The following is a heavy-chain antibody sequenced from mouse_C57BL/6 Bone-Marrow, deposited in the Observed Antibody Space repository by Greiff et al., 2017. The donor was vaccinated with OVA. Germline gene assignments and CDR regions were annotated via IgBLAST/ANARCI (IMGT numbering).Heavy chain of an antibody. D-gene: IGHD1-1*01. CDR1: GFSLSSFGMG. V-gene: IGHV8-8*01. Sequence: QVQLKESGPGILQPSQTLSLTCSFSGFSLSSFGMGLGWIPQPSRKGLVWLAHLCWDEDKYYNPALKSRLTISKDTSKNQVFLKIANVDTADTATYYCARIPLLTTVVDFDVWGTGTTVTVSS. J-gene: IGHJ1*03. CDR2: LCWDEDK. CDR3: ARIPLLTTVVDFDV.